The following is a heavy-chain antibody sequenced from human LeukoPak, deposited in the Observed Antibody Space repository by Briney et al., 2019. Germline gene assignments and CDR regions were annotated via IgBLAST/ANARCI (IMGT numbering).Heavy chain of an antibody. V-gene: IGHV4-39*01. Sequence: PSETLSLTCSVSGDTLLSGSHYWGWVRQSPGKGLEWIGSIYDGWSAYYNPSLKSRVSISVDTSKNQFSLKLTSATSADTAVYYCATQKWQRPAAFDTWGQGTRVAVSS. CDR2: IYDGWSA. J-gene: IGHJ3*02. CDR3: ATQKWQRPAAFDT. D-gene: IGHD5-24*01. CDR1: GDTLLSGSHY.